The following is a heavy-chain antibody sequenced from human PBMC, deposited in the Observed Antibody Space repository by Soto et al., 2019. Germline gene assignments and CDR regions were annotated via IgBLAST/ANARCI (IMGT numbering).Heavy chain of an antibody. CDR2: IYWDDDK. J-gene: IGHJ4*02. Sequence: QITLNESGPTLVKPTQTLTLTCTFSGFSLTTSGVGVGWIRQSPGKAPEWLALIYWDDDKRYSPSLKSRLTITNDTSQNQVVLTMANLDPADTATYYCAHRVLRTVFGLVTTTAIYFDFWGQGTPVAVSS. V-gene: IGHV2-5*02. CDR3: AHRVLRTVFGLVTTTAIYFDF. CDR1: GFSLTTSGVG. D-gene: IGHD3-3*01.